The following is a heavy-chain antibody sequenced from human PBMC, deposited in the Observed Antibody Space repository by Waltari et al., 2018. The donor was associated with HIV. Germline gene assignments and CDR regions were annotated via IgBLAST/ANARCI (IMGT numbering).Heavy chain of an antibody. Sequence: QVQLVQSGAAVKKPGSSVKVSCQASGGTFSSYAISWVRQAPGQGLEWMGGIIPIFGTANYAQKFQGRVTITADESTSTAYMELSSLRSEDTAVYYCALYGDYGEDPWYWGQGTLVTVSS. CDR2: IIPIFGTA. V-gene: IGHV1-69*01. J-gene: IGHJ4*02. CDR3: ALYGDYGEDPWY. CDR1: GGTFSSYA. D-gene: IGHD4-17*01.